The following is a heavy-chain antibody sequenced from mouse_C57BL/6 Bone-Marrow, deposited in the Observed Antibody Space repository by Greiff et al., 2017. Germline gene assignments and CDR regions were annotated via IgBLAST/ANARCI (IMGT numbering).Heavy chain of an antibody. D-gene: IGHD2-3*01. J-gene: IGHJ3*01. Sequence: QVQLQQPGAELVMPGASVKLSCKASGYTFTSYWMHWVKQRPGQGLEWIGEIDPSDSYTNYNQKFKGQSTLTVDKSSSTAYMQLSSRTSEDSAVYDGARDDDWGQGTLVSVAA. CDR1: GYTFTSYW. V-gene: IGHV1-69*01. CDR3: ARDDD. CDR2: IDPSDSYT.